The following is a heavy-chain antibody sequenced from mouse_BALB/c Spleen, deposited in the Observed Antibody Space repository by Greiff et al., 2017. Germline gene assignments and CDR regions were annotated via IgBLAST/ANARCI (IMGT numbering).Heavy chain of an antibody. V-gene: IGHV3-2*02. Sequence: EVQLVESGPGLVKPSQSLSLTCTVTGYSITSDYAWNWIRQFPGNKLEWMGYISYSGSTSYNPSLKSRISITRDTSKNQFFLQLNSVTTEDTATYYCARSGVYGNYLYAMDYWGQGTSVTVSS. CDR3: ARSGVYGNYLYAMDY. J-gene: IGHJ4*01. CDR2: ISYSGST. CDR1: GYSITSDYA. D-gene: IGHD2-1*01.